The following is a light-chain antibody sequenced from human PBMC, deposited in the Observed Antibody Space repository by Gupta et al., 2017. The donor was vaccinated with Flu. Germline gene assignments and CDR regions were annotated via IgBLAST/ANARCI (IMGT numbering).Light chain of an antibody. V-gene: IGKV2-30*01. CDR3: MQGSHWIS. CDR2: KVS. J-gene: IGKJ5*01. Sequence: DVVMTQSPLSLHVTLGQPASISCGSSQSLVYSDGNTYVNWFHQRPGQSPRRLIYKVSKRDPGVPDRFSGSGSGTVFTLEISRVEAEDVGVYYCMQGSHWISFGQGTRLEIK. CDR1: QSLVYSDGNTY.